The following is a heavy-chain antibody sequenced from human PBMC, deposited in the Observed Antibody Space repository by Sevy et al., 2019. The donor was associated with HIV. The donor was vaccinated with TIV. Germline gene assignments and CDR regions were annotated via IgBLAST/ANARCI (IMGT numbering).Heavy chain of an antibody. CDR3: VSVFLSYRSGWSYFDY. J-gene: IGHJ4*02. CDR2: IFRSGST. V-gene: IGHV3-66*02. CDR1: GFTVNDKY. D-gene: IGHD6-19*01. Sequence: GGSLRLSCAISGFTVNDKYIIWVRQAPGKGLEWVSFIFRSGSTYYADSAKGRFTISRENSKNTVDLQMNSVKAEDTAVYYCVSVFLSYRSGWSYFDYWGQGTLVTVSS.